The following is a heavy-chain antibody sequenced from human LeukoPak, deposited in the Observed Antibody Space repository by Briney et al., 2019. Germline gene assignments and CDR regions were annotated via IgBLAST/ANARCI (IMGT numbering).Heavy chain of an antibody. CDR3: ARDAY. CDR2: VYNSGTT. V-gene: IGHV4-59*01. J-gene: IGHJ4*02. CDR1: GVSIGSYY. Sequence: SETLSLTCTVSGVSIGSYYWSWIRQSPGKGLEWIGCVYNSGTTVYNPSLTGRVTISVDTSKNQYSLNLRSVTAADAAVYYCARDAYWGQGTLVTVSS.